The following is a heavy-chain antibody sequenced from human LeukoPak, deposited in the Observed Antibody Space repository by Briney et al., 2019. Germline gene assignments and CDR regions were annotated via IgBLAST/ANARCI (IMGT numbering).Heavy chain of an antibody. V-gene: IGHV1-69*10. CDR1: GYTFTGYY. CDR3: ARAYGMDV. J-gene: IGHJ6*02. CDR2: IIPILGIA. Sequence: SVKVSCKASGYTFTGYYMHWVRQAPGQGLEWMGWIIPILGIANYAQKFQGRVTITADKSTSTAYMELSSLRSEDTAVYYCARAYGMDVWGQGTTVTVSS.